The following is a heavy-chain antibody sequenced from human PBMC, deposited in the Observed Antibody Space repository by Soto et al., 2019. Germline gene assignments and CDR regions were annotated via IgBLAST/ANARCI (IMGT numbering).Heavy chain of an antibody. Sequence: QVQLVQSGAEVKKPGSSGTVSCTSSGGTFSSYSYSWVRQAPGQGLEWMGGIIPVFGTATYAQNFQGRLTITADESKRTAYMELSSRRSDDTAVYYWARSHSVLGYFYYGMDVWGQGTTVTVSS. CDR1: GGTFSSYS. CDR2: IIPVFGTA. V-gene: IGHV1-69*01. D-gene: IGHD4-4*01. J-gene: IGHJ6*02. CDR3: ARSHSVLGYFYYGMDV.